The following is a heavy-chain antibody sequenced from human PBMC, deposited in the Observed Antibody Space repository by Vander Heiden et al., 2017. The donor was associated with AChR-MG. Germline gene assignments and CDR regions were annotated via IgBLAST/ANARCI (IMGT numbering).Heavy chain of an antibody. Sequence: EVQLLESGGGLVQPGGSLRLSCAASGFTFSNYGMSWVRQAPGKGLEWVSGISGNGGSTYHADSVRGRFRISRNNSKNTVYLQMDSLRVEDTAVYYCASPGAIDFWGQGSLVTVSS. CDR2: ISGNGGST. J-gene: IGHJ4*02. V-gene: IGHV3-23*01. CDR3: ASPGAIDF. D-gene: IGHD4-17*01. CDR1: GFTFSNYG.